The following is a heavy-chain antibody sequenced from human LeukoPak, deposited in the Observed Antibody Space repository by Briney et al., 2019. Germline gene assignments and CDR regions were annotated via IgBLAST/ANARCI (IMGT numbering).Heavy chain of an antibody. CDR2: IYYSGST. CDR1: GGSISSYY. Sequence: SETLSLTCTVSGGSISSYYWSWIRQPPGKGLEWIGYIYYSGSTNYNPSLKSRVTISVDTSKNQFSLKLSSVTAADTAVYYCARGGGYSCGARFDYWGQGTLVTVSS. V-gene: IGHV4-59*01. J-gene: IGHJ4*02. CDR3: ARGGGYSCGARFDY. D-gene: IGHD5-18*01.